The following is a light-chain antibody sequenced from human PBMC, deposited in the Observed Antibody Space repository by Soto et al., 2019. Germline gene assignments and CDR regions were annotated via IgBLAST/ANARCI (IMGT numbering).Light chain of an antibody. CDR1: SSNIGAGYD. CDR3: QSYDNSLSGL. Sequence: QSVLTQPPSVSGAPGQRVTISCTVSSSNIGAGYDVHWYQQLPGSAPKLLIYGNSNRPSGVPDRFSGSKSGTSASLAITGLQAEDEADYYCQSYDNSLSGLFGGGTKLTVL. J-gene: IGLJ2*01. V-gene: IGLV1-40*01. CDR2: GNS.